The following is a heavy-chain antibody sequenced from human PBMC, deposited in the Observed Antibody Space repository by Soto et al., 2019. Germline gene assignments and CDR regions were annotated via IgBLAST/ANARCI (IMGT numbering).Heavy chain of an antibody. CDR3: AMQVVIPYYFDY. CDR2: INHSGST. V-gene: IGHV4-34*01. J-gene: IGHJ4*02. CDR1: GGSFSGYY. D-gene: IGHD3-22*01. Sequence: SETLSLTCAVYGGSFSGYYWSWIRQPPGKGLEWIGEINHSGSTNYNPSLKSRVTISVDTSKNQFSLKLSSVTAADTAVYYCAMQVVIPYYFDYWGQGTLVTVS.